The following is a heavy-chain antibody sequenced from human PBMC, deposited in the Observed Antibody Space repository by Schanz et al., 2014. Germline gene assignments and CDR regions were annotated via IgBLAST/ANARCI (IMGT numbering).Heavy chain of an antibody. CDR1: GFTFGDYA. CDR2: INSVGSNT. J-gene: IGHJ5*02. V-gene: IGHV3-23*01. CDR3: ARGRVLES. Sequence: EVQLLESGGGLVQPGGSLRLSCAASGFTFGDYAMTWVRQAPGKGLVWVARINSVGSNTDYADSVTGRFTISRDNAKNSLFLQMNSLRPEDTAVYYCARGRVLESWGQGTLVTVSS. D-gene: IGHD1-1*01.